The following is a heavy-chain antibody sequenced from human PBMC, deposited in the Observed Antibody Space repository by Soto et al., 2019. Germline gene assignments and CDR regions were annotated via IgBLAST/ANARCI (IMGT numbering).Heavy chain of an antibody. J-gene: IGHJ1*01. D-gene: IGHD6-6*01. Sequence: SETLSLTCTVSGGSISSSSYYWGWIRQPPGKGLEWIGSIYYSGSTYYNPSLKSRVTISVDTSKNQFSLKLSSVTAADTAVYYCASYLYSSSSFSEYFQHWGQGTLVTVSS. CDR2: IYYSGST. CDR1: GGSISSSSYY. V-gene: IGHV4-39*01. CDR3: ASYLYSSSSFSEYFQH.